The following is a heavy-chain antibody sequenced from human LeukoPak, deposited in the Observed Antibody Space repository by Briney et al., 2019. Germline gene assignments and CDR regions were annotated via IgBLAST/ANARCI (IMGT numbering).Heavy chain of an antibody. Sequence: ASLKVSCKASGYTFTGYYMHWERQAPGQGLEWMGWIYPNTAPTKYAQKFQGRVTMTRDTSISTAYMELSGLRSDDTAVYYCGTLLSNGPFDYWGQGSLVSVSS. CDR1: GYTFTGYY. CDR3: GTLLSNGPFDY. V-gene: IGHV1-2*02. CDR2: IYPNTAPT. J-gene: IGHJ4*02.